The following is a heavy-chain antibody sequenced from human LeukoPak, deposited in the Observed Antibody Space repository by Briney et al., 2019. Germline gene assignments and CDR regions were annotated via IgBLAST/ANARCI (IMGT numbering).Heavy chain of an antibody. CDR2: TSYDGSNK. CDR1: GFTFSSYG. V-gene: IGHV3-30*03. J-gene: IGHJ4*02. Sequence: PGRSLRLSCAASGFTFSSYGMHWVRQAPGKGLEWVAVTSYDGSNKYYADSVKGRFTISRDNSKNTLYLQMNSLRAEDTAVYYCARDVGLGEHSGWYSPHHWGQGTLVTVSS. CDR3: ARDVGLGEHSGWYSPHH. D-gene: IGHD6-19*01.